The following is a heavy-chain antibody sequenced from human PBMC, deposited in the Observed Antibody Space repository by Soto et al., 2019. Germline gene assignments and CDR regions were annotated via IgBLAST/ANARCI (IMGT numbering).Heavy chain of an antibody. Sequence: SLRLSCAASGFAFSSYAMHWVRQAPGKGLEWVAVISYNGDTTYYAESVKARFTISRDNSKNTLYLQMNSLRAEDTAVYYCARDPHYYYDSSGHALFEPWGQGTLVTVSS. CDR3: ARDPHYYYDSSGHALFEP. V-gene: IGHV3-30-3*01. CDR2: ISYNGDTT. CDR1: GFAFSSYA. J-gene: IGHJ5*02. D-gene: IGHD3-22*01.